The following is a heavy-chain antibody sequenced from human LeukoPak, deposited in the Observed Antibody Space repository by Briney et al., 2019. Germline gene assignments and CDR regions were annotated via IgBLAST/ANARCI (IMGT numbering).Heavy chain of an antibody. J-gene: IGHJ4*02. CDR2: IKYDGSVK. CDR1: GLNFRTSW. Sequence: PGGSLRLSCKASGLNFRTSWMSWVRQSPGKGLEFLANIKYDGSVKNYADSVKGRFTISRDNPKNSLYLQMDSLRAEDTAVYYCARDPDSSSFDYWGQGALVTVSS. CDR3: ARDPDSSSFDY. V-gene: IGHV3-7*01. D-gene: IGHD6-13*01.